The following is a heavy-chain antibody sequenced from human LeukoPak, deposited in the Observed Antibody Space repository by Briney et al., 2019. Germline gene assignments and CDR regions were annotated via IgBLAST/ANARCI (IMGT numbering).Heavy chain of an antibody. D-gene: IGHD4-17*01. Sequence: PSQTLSLTRAVSGGSMSRTKSWSWVRQPPGKGLEWIGEIYHSGSTNYNPSLKSRITISVDKSKNQVSLNLSSVTAADTAVYYCATSTVMSEYCLDYWAQGTLVTVSS. CDR3: ATSTVMSEYCLDY. CDR1: GGSMSRTKS. CDR2: IYHSGST. V-gene: IGHV4-4*02. J-gene: IGHJ4*02.